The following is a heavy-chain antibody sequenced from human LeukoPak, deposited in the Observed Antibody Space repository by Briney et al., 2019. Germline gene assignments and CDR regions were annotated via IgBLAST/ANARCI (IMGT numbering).Heavy chain of an antibody. J-gene: IGHJ3*02. CDR2: INPNSGGT. Sequence: ASVKVSCKASGYTFTGYYMHWVRQAPGQGLEWMGWINPNSGGTNYAQKFQGRVTMTRDTSISTAYMELSRLRSDDTAVYYCARVHSSYYDILTGYYSVGAFDIWGQGTMVTVSS. V-gene: IGHV1-2*02. CDR1: GYTFTGYY. D-gene: IGHD3-9*01. CDR3: ARVHSSYYDILTGYYSVGAFDI.